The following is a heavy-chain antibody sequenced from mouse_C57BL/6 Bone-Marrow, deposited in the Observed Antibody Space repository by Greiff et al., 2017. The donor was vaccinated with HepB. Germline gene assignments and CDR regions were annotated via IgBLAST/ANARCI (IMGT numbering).Heavy chain of an antibody. D-gene: IGHD4-1*01. J-gene: IGHJ1*03. Sequence: DVMLVESGGGLVQPGGSMKLSCVASGFTFSNYWMNWVRQSPEKGLEWVAQIRLKSDNYATHYAESVKGRFTISRDDSKSSVYLQMNNLRAEDTGIYYCTPLTKAGVWGTGTTVTVSS. CDR3: TPLTKAGV. V-gene: IGHV6-3*01. CDR2: IRLKSDNYAT. CDR1: GFTFSNYW.